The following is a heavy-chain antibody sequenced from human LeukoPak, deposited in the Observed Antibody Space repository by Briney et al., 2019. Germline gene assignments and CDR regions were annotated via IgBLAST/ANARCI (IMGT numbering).Heavy chain of an antibody. CDR3: ARHETGYISSGWPDY. CDR2: IYPGDSHT. CDR1: GYRFTSYY. D-gene: IGHD6-19*01. J-gene: IGHJ4*02. V-gene: IGHV5-51*01. Sequence: GESLKISCESSGYRFTSYYIGWVRQMSGKGLELMGIIYPGDSHTRYSPSFQGQVTISADKSTSTAYLQWSSLKASDTAMYYCARHETGYISSGWPDYWGQGTLVTVSS.